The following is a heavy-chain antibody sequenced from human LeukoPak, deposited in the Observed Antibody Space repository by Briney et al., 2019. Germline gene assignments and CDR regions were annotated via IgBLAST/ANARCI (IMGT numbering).Heavy chain of an antibody. Sequence: ASVKVSCKASGYTFTDYYMHWVRQAPGQGLEWMGWINPNSGGTNYAQKFQGWVTMTRDTSISTAYMELSRLRSDDTAVYYCARDPSLSPGLLPALPRWGQGTMVTVSS. CDR2: INPNSGGT. V-gene: IGHV1-2*04. CDR1: GYTFTDYY. D-gene: IGHD2-15*01. J-gene: IGHJ3*01. CDR3: ARDPSLSPGLLPALPR.